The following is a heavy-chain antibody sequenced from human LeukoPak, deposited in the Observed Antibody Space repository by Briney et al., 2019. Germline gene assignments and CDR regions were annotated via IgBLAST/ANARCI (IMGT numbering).Heavy chain of an antibody. V-gene: IGHV3-23*01. Sequence: QPGGSLRLSCAASGFTFSSYAMSWVRQAPGKGLEWVSAISGSGGSTYYAGSVKGRFTISRDNSKNTLYLQMNSLRAEDTGIYYCAKQEWGVVPPSWGQGTLVTVSS. D-gene: IGHD3-3*01. CDR1: GFTFSSYA. J-gene: IGHJ5*02. CDR2: ISGSGGST. CDR3: AKQEWGVVPPS.